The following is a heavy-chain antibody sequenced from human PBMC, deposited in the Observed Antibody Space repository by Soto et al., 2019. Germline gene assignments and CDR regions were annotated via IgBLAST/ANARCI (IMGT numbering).Heavy chain of an antibody. Sequence: EVQLVESGGGLVQRGGCLRLSCVASGFTVSNNCMTWVRQAPGKGLEWVSNMYIGGGKSYTDSVKGRFTISTDSSTNTLYLQMHNGSDEDTSVHECPRIPCVNWNWGKATTVTVSS. CDR3: PRIPCVNWN. D-gene: IGHD1-1*01. CDR1: GFTVSNNC. V-gene: IGHV3-66*01. J-gene: IGHJ6*04. CDR2: MYIGGGK.